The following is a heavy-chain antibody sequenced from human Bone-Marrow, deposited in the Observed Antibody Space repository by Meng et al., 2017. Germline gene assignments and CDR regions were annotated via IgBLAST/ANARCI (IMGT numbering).Heavy chain of an antibody. J-gene: IGHJ4*02. CDR1: GGSITSRTYY. D-gene: IGHD3-22*01. CDR3: ARDFDYYDSSGYYYDTGYFDY. V-gene: IGHV4-39*07. CDR2: LYYSGSA. Sequence: SETLSLTCTVSGGSITSRTYYWGWIRQPPGKGPEWIGSLYYSGSAFYNPSLTSRVTLSVDTSKNQFSLMLSSVTAADTAVYYCARDFDYYDSSGYYYDTGYFDYWGQGTLVTVSS.